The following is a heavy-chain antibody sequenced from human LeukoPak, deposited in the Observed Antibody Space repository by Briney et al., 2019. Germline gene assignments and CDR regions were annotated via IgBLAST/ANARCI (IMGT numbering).Heavy chain of an antibody. V-gene: IGHV1-2*02. J-gene: IGHJ4*02. CDR2: INPNSGGP. CDR1: GYTFTGYY. CDR3: ARGSSKVPYYFDY. Sequence: ASVKVSCKSSGYTFTGYYIHWVRQAPGQGLEWMGWINPNSGGPNYAQKFQGRVTMTRDTSINTAYMELSRLRSDDTAVYSCARGSSKVPYYFDYWGQGTLVTVSS. D-gene: IGHD6-13*01.